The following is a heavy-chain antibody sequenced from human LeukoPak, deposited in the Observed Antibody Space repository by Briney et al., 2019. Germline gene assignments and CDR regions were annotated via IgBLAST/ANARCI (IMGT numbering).Heavy chain of an antibody. J-gene: IGHJ4*02. V-gene: IGHV4-34*01. CDR3: ARGLYYGRYYFDY. CDR1: GGSFSGYY. D-gene: IGHD3-16*01. CDR2: INHSGST. Sequence: PSETLSLTCAVYGGSFSGYYWSWIRQPPGKGLEWIGEINHSGSTNYNPSLKSRVTISVDTSKNQFSLKLTSVTAADTAVYYCARGLYYGRYYFDYWGQGTLVTASS.